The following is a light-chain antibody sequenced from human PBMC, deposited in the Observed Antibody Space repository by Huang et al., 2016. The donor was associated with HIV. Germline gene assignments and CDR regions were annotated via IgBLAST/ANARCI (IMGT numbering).Light chain of an antibody. CDR1: QSVSSTY. Sequence: EIVLTQSPGTLSLSPGERATLSCRASQSVSSTYLAWYQQKPGQAPRLLIYGASSRATAIPDRVSGSGSGTDFTLTISRLEPEDFAGYYCQQYGSSLPLTFGGGTKVEIK. V-gene: IGKV3-20*01. CDR2: GAS. J-gene: IGKJ4*01. CDR3: QQYGSSLPLT.